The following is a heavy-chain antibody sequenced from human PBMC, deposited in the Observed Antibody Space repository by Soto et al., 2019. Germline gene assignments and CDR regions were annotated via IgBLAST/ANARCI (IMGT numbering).Heavy chain of an antibody. D-gene: IGHD2-2*01. Sequence: GASVKVSCKASGGTFSSYAISWVRQAPGQGLEWMGGIIPIFGTANYAQKFQGRVTITADKSTSTAYMELSSLRSEDTAVYYCARGTSTTSPLGMDVWGQGTTVTVSS. CDR1: GGTFSSYA. J-gene: IGHJ6*02. CDR3: ARGTSTTSPLGMDV. CDR2: IIPIFGTA. V-gene: IGHV1-69*06.